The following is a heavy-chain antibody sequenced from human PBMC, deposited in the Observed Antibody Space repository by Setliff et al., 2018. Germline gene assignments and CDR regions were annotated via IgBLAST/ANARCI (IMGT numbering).Heavy chain of an antibody. D-gene: IGHD6-19*01. Sequence: SETLSLTCTVSGGSISSYYWSWIRQPAGKGLEWIGHIYIGGSANYNPSLKSRVTMSIDTSKNQFSLKLNSVTAADMAVYYCAKEQWLDPPGYYYMDVWAKVTTVTVSS. CDR3: AKEQWLDPPGYYYMDV. V-gene: IGHV4-4*07. J-gene: IGHJ6*03. CDR1: GGSISSYY. CDR2: IYIGGSA.